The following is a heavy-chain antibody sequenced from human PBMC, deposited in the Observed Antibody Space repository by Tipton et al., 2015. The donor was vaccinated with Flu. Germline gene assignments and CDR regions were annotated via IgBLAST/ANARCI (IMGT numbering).Heavy chain of an antibody. J-gene: IGHJ4*02. V-gene: IGHV3-23*01. CDR3: AKWVRFYDSDGYYFLDS. CDR2: IPGSGDST. D-gene: IGHD3-22*01. Sequence: SLRLSCAASGFSFSTYAMTWVRQAPGRGLEWISTIPGSGDSTYYADSVKGRFTISRDNSKNMVFLQMNNLRADDTAVYFCAKWVRFYDSDGYYFLDSWGQGTLVTVSS. CDR1: GFSFSTYA.